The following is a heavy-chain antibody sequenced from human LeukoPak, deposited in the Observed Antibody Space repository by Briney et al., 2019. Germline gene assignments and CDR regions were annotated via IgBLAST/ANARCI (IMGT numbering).Heavy chain of an antibody. D-gene: IGHD3-22*01. J-gene: IGHJ2*01. Sequence: GGSLRLSCAASEFTFSTNWMSWVRQTPGKGLEWVANIKQDGSEKYYVDSVKGRFTISRDNATTSLYLQMNTLRVEDMAVYYCARDGGSGYLYWYFDLWGRGTLVTVSS. V-gene: IGHV3-7*01. CDR3: ARDGGSGYLYWYFDL. CDR2: IKQDGSEK. CDR1: EFTFSTNW.